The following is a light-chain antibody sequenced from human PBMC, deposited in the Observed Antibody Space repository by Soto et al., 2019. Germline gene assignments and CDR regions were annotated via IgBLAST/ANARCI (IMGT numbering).Light chain of an antibody. J-gene: IGLJ2*01. CDR1: SSDVGGYNY. V-gene: IGLV2-14*01. Sequence: QSALPQPASVSGFPGRSITISCTGTSSDVGGYNYVSWYQQHPGKAPKLMIYDVSNRPSGVSNRFSGSKSGNTASLTISGLQAEDEADYYCSSYTSSSTLDVVFGGGTKLTVL. CDR2: DVS. CDR3: SSYTSSSTLDVV.